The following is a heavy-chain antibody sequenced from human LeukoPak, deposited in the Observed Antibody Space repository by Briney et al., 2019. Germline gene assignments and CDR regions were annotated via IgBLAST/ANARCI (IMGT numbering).Heavy chain of an antibody. CDR3: ASEKVTGTHSFDY. CDR2: TYYRSKWYN. CDR1: GDSVSSNRGA. J-gene: IGHJ4*02. D-gene: IGHD6-19*01. Sequence: SQTLSLTCAISGDSVSSNRGAWNWIRQSPSRGLEWLVRTYYRSKWYNDYAVSVKSRIIINTDTSKNQFSLQLNSATPEDTSVYYCASEKVTGTHSFDYWSQGTLVTVSS. V-gene: IGHV6-1*01.